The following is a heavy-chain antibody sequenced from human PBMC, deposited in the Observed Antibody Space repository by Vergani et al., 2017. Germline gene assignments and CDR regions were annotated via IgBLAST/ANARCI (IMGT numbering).Heavy chain of an antibody. CDR1: GYSFTNYW. Sequence: EVQLVQSGAEVKKPGESLKISCQISGYSFTNYWIGWVRQMPGKGLECMGIIHPADSVTRYSPSFQGQVTIAVDKSISTAYLQRSSLRASDSAMYYCARLYGRDSSGSKYFDYWGEGNLVSVTS. CDR2: IHPADSVT. CDR3: ARLYGRDSSGSKYFDY. J-gene: IGHJ4*02. V-gene: IGHV5-51*01. D-gene: IGHD3-22*01.